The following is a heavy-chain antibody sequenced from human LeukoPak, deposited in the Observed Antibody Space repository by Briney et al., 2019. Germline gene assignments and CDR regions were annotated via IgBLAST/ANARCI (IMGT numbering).Heavy chain of an antibody. V-gene: IGHV3-23*01. CDR2: ISGSGGST. J-gene: IGHJ4*02. CDR1: GYSFTSYW. D-gene: IGHD5-18*01. Sequence: GESLKISCKGSGYSFTSYWIGWVRQAPGKGLEWVSAISGSGGSTYYANSVKGRFTISRDNSKNTLNLQMNSLRVEDTAIYYCARALRGYSYVLDYWGQGTLVTVSS. CDR3: ARALRGYSYVLDY.